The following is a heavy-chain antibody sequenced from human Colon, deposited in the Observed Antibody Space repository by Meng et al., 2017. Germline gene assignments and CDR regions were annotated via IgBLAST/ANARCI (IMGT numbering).Heavy chain of an antibody. J-gene: IGHJ4*02. CDR1: GGSISSYY. CDR2: IYHSATT. CDR3: PRDNDGWSPFDY. V-gene: IGHV4-59*01. D-gene: IGHD6-19*01. Sequence: SETLSLTCTVSGGSISSYYWSWIRQPPGKGLEWIGYIYHSATTNYNPSLKSRVTIPVDSSNSQFSLKLSSVTAADTALYYCPRDNDGWSPFDYWGQGTLVTVSS.